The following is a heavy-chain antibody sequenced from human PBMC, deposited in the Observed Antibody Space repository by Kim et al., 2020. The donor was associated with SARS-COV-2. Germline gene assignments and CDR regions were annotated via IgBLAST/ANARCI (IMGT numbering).Heavy chain of an antibody. Sequence: SVKVSCKASGGTFSSYAISWVRQAPGQGLEWMGRIIPILGIANYAQKFQGRVTITADKSTSTAYMELSSLRSEDTAVYYCARRRTTGTTQDYYYYGMDVWGQGTTVTVSS. V-gene: IGHV1-69*04. CDR1: GGTFSSYA. CDR3: ARRRTTGTTQDYYYYGMDV. D-gene: IGHD1-1*01. J-gene: IGHJ6*02. CDR2: IIPILGIA.